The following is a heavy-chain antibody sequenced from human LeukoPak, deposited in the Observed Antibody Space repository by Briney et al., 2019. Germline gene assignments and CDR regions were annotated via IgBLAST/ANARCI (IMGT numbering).Heavy chain of an antibody. CDR2: ISSSGSTI. J-gene: IGHJ4*02. CDR3: ARGGYTVTTYRVY. CDR1: GFTFSSYE. D-gene: IGHD4-17*01. V-gene: IGHV3-48*03. Sequence: PGGSLILSCAASGFTFSSYEMNWVRQAPGKGLEWVSYISSSGSTIYYADSVKGRFTISRDNAKNSLYLQMNSLRAEDTAVYYCARGGYTVTTYRVYWGQGTLVTVSS.